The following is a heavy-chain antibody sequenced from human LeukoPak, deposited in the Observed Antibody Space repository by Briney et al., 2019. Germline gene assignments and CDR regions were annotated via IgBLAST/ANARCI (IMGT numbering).Heavy chain of an antibody. CDR3: SGESGAFCPFGY. Sequence: SETLSLTCGVSGGSISSTNWWSWVRQPPGQGPEWSGEVSLTGETNYNPSLNGRVTMSLDGSRNQLSLTLTSVTAADTAIYYCSGESGAFCPFGYWGQGTLVIVPP. CDR2: VSLTGET. V-gene: IGHV4-4*02. D-gene: IGHD1-26*01. J-gene: IGHJ4*02. CDR1: GGSISSTNW.